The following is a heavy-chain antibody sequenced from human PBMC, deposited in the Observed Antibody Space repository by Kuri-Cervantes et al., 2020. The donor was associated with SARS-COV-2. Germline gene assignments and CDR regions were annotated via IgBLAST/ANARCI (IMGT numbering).Heavy chain of an antibody. CDR1: VYTFTSYD. CDR2: INPNSGGT. V-gene: IGHV1-8*01. Sequence: SVKVSCKASVYTFTSYDINWVRQATGQGLEWMGWINPNSGGTNYAQKFQGRVTMTRDTSTSTVYMELSSLRSEDTAVYYCARDLGYCSGGSCYGYGFDPWGQGTLVTVSS. J-gene: IGHJ5*02. D-gene: IGHD2-15*01. CDR3: ARDLGYCSGGSCYGYGFDP.